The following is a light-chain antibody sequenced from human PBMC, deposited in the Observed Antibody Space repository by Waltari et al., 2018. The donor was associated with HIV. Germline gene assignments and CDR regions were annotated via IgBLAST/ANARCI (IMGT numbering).Light chain of an antibody. Sequence: DIQMTQSPSSLSASVGDRVTITCQASQDVSNYLNWYQQKPEKAPKLRIYDASNLETGVPSRFSGSGSGTDFTVTISSLKPEDSATYYCQQYDNLPITFGQGTRLETK. CDR3: QQYDNLPIT. CDR2: DAS. J-gene: IGKJ5*01. CDR1: QDVSNY. V-gene: IGKV1-33*01.